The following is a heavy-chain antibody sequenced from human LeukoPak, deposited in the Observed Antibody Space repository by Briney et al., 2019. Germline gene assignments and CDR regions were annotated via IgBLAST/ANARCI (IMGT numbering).Heavy chain of an antibody. V-gene: IGHV4-30-2*01. Sequence: SETLSLTCAVSGGSISSGGYSWSWIRQPPGKGLEWIGYIYHSGSTYYNPSLKSRVTISVDRSKNQFSLKLSSMTAADTAVYYCARSQGNWFDPWGQGTLVTVSS. CDR1: GGSISSGGYS. CDR2: IYHSGST. J-gene: IGHJ5*02. CDR3: ARSQGNWFDP.